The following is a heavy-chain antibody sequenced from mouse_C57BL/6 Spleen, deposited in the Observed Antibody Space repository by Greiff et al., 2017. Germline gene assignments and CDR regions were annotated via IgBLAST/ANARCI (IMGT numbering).Heavy chain of an antibody. CDR2: INPNNGGT. CDR3: ARSLYGSSFHWYFDV. D-gene: IGHD1-1*01. Sequence: EVKLVESGPELVKPGASVKMSCKASGYTFTDYNMHWVKQSHGKSLEWIGYINPNNGGTSYNQKFKGKATLTVNKSSSTAYMELRSLTSEDSAVYYCARSLYGSSFHWYFDVWGTGTTVTVSS. J-gene: IGHJ1*03. V-gene: IGHV1-22*01. CDR1: GYTFTDYN.